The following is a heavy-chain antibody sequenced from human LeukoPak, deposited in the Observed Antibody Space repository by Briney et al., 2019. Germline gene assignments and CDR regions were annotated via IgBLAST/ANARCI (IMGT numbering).Heavy chain of an antibody. J-gene: IGHJ3*02. CDR2: INHSGST. CDR1: GGSFSGYY. CDR3: ARAKFIGRHHRRKEKTAFDI. V-gene: IGHV4-34*01. Sequence: PSETLSLTCAVYGGSFSGYYWCRIRQPPGKGLEWIGEINHSGSTNYNPSLKSRVTISVDSSKNQVSLKLSSVTAADRAVYYCARAKFIGRHHRRKEKTAFDIWGQGTMVTVSS. D-gene: IGHD2-15*01.